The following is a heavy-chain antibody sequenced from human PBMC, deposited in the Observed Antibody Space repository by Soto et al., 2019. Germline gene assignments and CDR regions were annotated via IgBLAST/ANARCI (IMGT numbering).Heavy chain of an antibody. V-gene: IGHV4-59*01. D-gene: IGHD3-3*01. CDR2: IYYSGST. CDR1: CGSISRYY. Sequence: SDTLSLTCIVSCGSISRYYWSWIRQPPGKGLEWIGYIYYSGSTNYNPSLKSRVTISVDTSKNQFSLKLSSVTAADTAVYYCASSATRYDFWSGYYIVYWGQGTLVTVSS. J-gene: IGHJ4*02. CDR3: ASSATRYDFWSGYYIVY.